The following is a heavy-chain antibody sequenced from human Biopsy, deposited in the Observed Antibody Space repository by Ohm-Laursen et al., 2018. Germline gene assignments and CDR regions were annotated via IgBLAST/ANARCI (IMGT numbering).Heavy chain of an antibody. CDR1: GGTFSNYG. V-gene: IGHV1-69*06. Sequence: SVKVSCKPPGGTFSNYGVNWVRQAPGQGLEWLGGNIPILGTGNYAQKFQDRVTVAADTSTSTATMELRSLRSDDTAVYYCATKLTGYFHHWGQRTLVIVSS. CDR3: ATKLTGYFHH. D-gene: IGHD3-9*01. J-gene: IGHJ1*01. CDR2: NIPILGTG.